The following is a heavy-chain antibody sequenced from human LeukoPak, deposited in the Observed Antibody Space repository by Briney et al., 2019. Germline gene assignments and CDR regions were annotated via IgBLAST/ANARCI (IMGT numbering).Heavy chain of an antibody. CDR2: IYYNGST. CDR1: GGSISSSSYH. V-gene: IGHV4-39*07. CDR3: ARAIIVGNLNWFDP. J-gene: IGHJ5*02. Sequence: PSETLSLTCTVSGGSISSSSYHWGWIRQPPGKGLEWIGSIYYNGSTYYNPSLKSRVTISVDTSKNQFSLKLSSVTAADTAVYYCARAIIVGNLNWFDPWGQGTLVTVSS. D-gene: IGHD1-7*01.